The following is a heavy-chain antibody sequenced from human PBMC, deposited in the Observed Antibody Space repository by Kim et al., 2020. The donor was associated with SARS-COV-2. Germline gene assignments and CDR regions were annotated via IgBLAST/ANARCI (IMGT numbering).Heavy chain of an antibody. J-gene: IGHJ4*02. CDR3: ARNTAMAHGDY. CDR2: T. V-gene: IGHV4-4*02. Sequence: TNYKPSLKSRVTISVDKSKNQFSLKLSSVTAADTAVYYCARNTAMAHGDYWGQGTLVTVSS. D-gene: IGHD5-18*01.